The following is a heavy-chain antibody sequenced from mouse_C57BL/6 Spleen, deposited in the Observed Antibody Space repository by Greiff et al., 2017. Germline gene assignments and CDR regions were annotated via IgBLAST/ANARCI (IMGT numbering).Heavy chain of an antibody. J-gene: IGHJ3*01. CDR3: ARPSTGLWFAY. CDR2: INPSSGYT. Sequence: LVESGAELARPGASVKMSCKASGYTFTSYTMHWVKQRPGQGLEWIGYINPSSGYTKYNQKFKDKATLTADKSSSTAYMQLSSLTSEDSAVYYCARPSTGLWFAYWGQGTLVTVSA. CDR1: GYTFTSYT. D-gene: IGHD4-1*02. V-gene: IGHV1-4*01.